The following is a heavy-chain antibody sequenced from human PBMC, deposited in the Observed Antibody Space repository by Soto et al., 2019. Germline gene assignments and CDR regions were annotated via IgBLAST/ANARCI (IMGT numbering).Heavy chain of an antibody. J-gene: IGHJ4*02. CDR1: GGSISSSSYY. CDR2: IYYSGST. D-gene: IGHD3-10*01. V-gene: IGHV4-39*01. Sequence: SQTLSLTCTVSGGSISSSSYYWGWIRQPPGKGLEWIGSIYYSGSTYYNPSLKSRVTISVDTSKNQFSLKLSSVTAADTAVYYCARLPRGLTMVRGVQTFDYWGQGTLVTVSS. CDR3: ARLPRGLTMVRGVQTFDY.